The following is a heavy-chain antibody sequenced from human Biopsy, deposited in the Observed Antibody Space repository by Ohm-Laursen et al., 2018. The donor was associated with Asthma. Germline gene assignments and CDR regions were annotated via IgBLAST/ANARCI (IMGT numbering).Heavy chain of an antibody. J-gene: IGHJ4*02. D-gene: IGHD2-2*01. CDR3: ARKAGSCISRTCYSLDF. Sequence: SSVKVSCKSLGGTFNTYVIGWVRQAPGQGLEWMGGINSVFGTTTYPQKFQDRVTITADNSTSTVYMELSSLRSEDTAVYYCARKAGSCISRTCYSLDFWGRGTLVTVSS. V-gene: IGHV1-69*06. CDR1: GGTFNTYV. CDR2: INSVFGTT.